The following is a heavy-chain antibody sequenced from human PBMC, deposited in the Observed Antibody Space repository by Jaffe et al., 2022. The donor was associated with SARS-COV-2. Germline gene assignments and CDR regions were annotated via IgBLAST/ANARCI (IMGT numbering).Heavy chain of an antibody. D-gene: IGHD6-13*01. Sequence: QVQLVQSGAEVKKPGASVKVSCKASGYTFTSYYMHWVRQAPGQGLEWMGIINPSGGSTSYAQKFQGRVTMTRDTSTSTVYMELSSLRSEDTAVYYCARDHGTAAGPYYYYGMDVWGQGTTVTVSS. CDR3: ARDHGTAAGPYYYYGMDV. CDR1: GYTFTSYY. V-gene: IGHV1-46*01. J-gene: IGHJ6*02. CDR2: INPSGGST.